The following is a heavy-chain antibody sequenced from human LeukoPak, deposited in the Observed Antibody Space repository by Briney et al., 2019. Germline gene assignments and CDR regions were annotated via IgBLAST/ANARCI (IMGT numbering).Heavy chain of an antibody. J-gene: IGHJ4*02. D-gene: IGHD3-10*01. Sequence: SETLSLTCTVSGGSISSSSYYWGWIRQPPGKGLEWIGYIYYSGSTNYNPSLKSRVTISLHTSKNQFSLKLNSVTAADTAVYYCARGVPYGPSYEFFDYWGQGTLVTVSS. CDR3: ARGVPYGPSYEFFDY. CDR2: IYYSGST. CDR1: GGSISSSSYY. V-gene: IGHV4-61*05.